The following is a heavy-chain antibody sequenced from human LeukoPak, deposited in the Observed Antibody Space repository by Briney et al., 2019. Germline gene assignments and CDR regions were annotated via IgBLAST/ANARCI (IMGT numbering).Heavy chain of an antibody. CDR1: GFTFSSYS. Sequence: GGSLRLSCAASGFTFSSYSMNWVRQAPGMGLEWVSSISSSSSYIYYADSVKGRFTISRDNAKNSLYLQMNSLRAEDTAVYYCARAPDRLAARPYYYYGMDVWGQGTTVTVSS. J-gene: IGHJ6*02. CDR2: ISSSSSYI. V-gene: IGHV3-21*01. CDR3: ARAPDRLAARPYYYYGMDV. D-gene: IGHD6-6*01.